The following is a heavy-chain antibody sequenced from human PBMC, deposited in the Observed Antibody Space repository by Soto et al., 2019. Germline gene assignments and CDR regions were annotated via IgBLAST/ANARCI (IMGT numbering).Heavy chain of an antibody. D-gene: IGHD1-26*01. V-gene: IGHV4-59*01. CDR3: ARDKGSGSYSR. CDR2: ISDSGST. CDR1: GGSISSSY. Sequence: TLSLTCTFSGGSISSSYWSWIRQPPGKRLEWIGYISDSGSTHYNPSLKSRVTISVDTSKNQFSLKLTSVTAADTAVYYCARDKGSGSYSRWGQGTLVTVSS. J-gene: IGHJ4*02.